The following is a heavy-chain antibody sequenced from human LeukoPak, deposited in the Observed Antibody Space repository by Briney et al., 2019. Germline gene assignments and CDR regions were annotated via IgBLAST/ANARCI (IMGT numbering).Heavy chain of an antibody. CDR1: GFTFSSCG. Sequence: PGGSLRLSCAASGFTFSSCGFNWVRQAPGKGLEWVSSIGPTGTDRYYADSVRGRFTISRDNAKNSMYLQMDSQRDEDTAVDYCVSDSRGRSGGDSWGQGTLVTVSS. CDR3: VSDSRGRSGGDS. D-gene: IGHD6-19*01. CDR2: IGPTGTDR. V-gene: IGHV3-21*01. J-gene: IGHJ4*02.